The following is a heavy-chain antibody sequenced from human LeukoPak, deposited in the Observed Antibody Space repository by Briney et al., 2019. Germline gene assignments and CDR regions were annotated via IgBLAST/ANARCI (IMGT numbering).Heavy chain of an antibody. J-gene: IGHJ4*02. D-gene: IGHD6-6*01. V-gene: IGHV3-7*01. Sequence: GGSLRLSCAASGFTFSSDWMSWVRQAPGKGLEWVANIKQDGSEKYYVDSVKGRFTISRDNAKNSLYLQMNSLRAEDTAVYYCARVDARRLHFDYWGQGTLVTVSS. CDR2: IKQDGSEK. CDR1: GFTFSSDW. CDR3: ARVDARRLHFDY.